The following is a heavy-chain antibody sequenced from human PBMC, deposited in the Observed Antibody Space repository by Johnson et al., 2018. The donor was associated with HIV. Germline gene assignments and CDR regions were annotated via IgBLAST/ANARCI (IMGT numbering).Heavy chain of an antibody. Sequence: QVQLVESGGGFVQPGGSLRLSCAASGFTFSSYWMSWVRQAPGKGLEWVAVISYDGSNKYYADSVKGRFTISRDNSKNTLYLQINSLRAEDTAVYYCARATWGQGTVVTVSS. V-gene: IGHV3-30*03. J-gene: IGHJ3*01. CDR2: ISYDGSNK. CDR3: ARAT. CDR1: GFTFSSYW.